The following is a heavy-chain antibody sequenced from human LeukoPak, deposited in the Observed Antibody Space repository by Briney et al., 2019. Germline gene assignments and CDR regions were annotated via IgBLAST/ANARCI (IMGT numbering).Heavy chain of an antibody. Sequence: SVKVSCKASGGTFSSYTISWVRQAPGQGLEWMGRIIPILGIANYAQKFQGRVTITADKSTSTAYMGLSSLRSEDTAVYYCASYYYDILTGSNYWGQGTLVTVSS. CDR2: IIPILGIA. J-gene: IGHJ4*02. V-gene: IGHV1-69*02. D-gene: IGHD3-9*01. CDR3: ASYYYDILTGSNY. CDR1: GGTFSSYT.